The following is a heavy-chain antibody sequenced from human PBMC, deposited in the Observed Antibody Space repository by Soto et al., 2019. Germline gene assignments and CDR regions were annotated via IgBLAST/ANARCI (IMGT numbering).Heavy chain of an antibody. J-gene: IGHJ3*02. Sequence: EVQRLESEGGLVQPGGSLRLSCVASGLTSSIYAMSWVRQAPGKGLEWVSGISGSGISTDYADAVKGRFSISRDNAKSTLHRQMSSVRGEDTTIYYCAKERGGLEVSSSVGNDGLDMWGQGRMVTDS. CDR1: GLTSSIYA. CDR2: ISGSGIST. CDR3: AKERGGLEVSSSVGNDGLDM. V-gene: IGHV3-23*01. D-gene: IGHD6-6*01.